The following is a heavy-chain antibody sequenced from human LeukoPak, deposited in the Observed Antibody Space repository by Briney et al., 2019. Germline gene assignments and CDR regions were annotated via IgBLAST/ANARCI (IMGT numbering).Heavy chain of an antibody. Sequence: GGSLRLSCAASGFTFSSYGMSWVRQAPGKGLEWVSSISGSGGSTYYADSVKGRFTISRDNSKNTLFLQMNSLRAEDTAVYYCARDAWDAFDIWGQGTMVTVSS. CDR3: ARDAWDAFDI. CDR2: ISGSGGST. J-gene: IGHJ3*02. D-gene: IGHD3-16*01. CDR1: GFTFSSYG. V-gene: IGHV3-23*01.